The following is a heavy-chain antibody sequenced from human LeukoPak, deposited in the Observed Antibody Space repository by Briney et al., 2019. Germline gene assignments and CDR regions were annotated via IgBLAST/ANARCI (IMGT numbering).Heavy chain of an antibody. V-gene: IGHV3-30*18. J-gene: IGHJ5*02. CDR3: AKELRGYSYGLRNNWFDP. D-gene: IGHD5-18*01. Sequence: PGGSLRLSCAASGFTSSSYGMHWVRQAPGKGLEWVAVISYDGSNKYYADSVKGRFTISRDNSKNTLYLQMNSLRAEDTAVYYCAKELRGYSYGLRNNWFDPWGQGTLVTVSS. CDR2: ISYDGSNK. CDR1: GFTSSSYG.